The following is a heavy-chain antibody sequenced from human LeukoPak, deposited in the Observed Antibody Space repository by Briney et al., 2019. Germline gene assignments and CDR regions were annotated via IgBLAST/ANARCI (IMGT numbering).Heavy chain of an antibody. CDR1: GYTFTSYD. J-gene: IGHJ2*01. CDR3: ARDRYYYDSSGYPLRWYFDL. Sequence: ASVKVSCKASGYTFTSYDINWVRQATGQGLEWMGWMNPNSGNTGYAQKFQGRVTMTRNTSISTAYMELSSLRSEDTAVYYCARDRYYYDSSGYPLRWYFDLWGRGTLVTVSS. D-gene: IGHD3-22*01. CDR2: MNPNSGNT. V-gene: IGHV1-8*01.